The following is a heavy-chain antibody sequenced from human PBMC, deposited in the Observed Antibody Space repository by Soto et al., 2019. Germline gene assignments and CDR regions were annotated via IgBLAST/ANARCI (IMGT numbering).Heavy chain of an antibody. J-gene: IGHJ5*02. CDR1: GFSLSTSGVA. CDR2: IYWDDDK. CDR3: AHRRGYYGSGSYSGMFWFDP. V-gene: IGHV2-5*02. D-gene: IGHD3-10*01. Sequence: QITLKESGPTLVKPTQTLTLTCTFSGFSLSTSGVAVGWIRQPPGKALEWLALIYWDDDKRYSPSLQSRLTITKDTTKNQVVLTMTTMDPVDTATYYCAHRRGYYGSGSYSGMFWFDPWGQGPLVTVSS.